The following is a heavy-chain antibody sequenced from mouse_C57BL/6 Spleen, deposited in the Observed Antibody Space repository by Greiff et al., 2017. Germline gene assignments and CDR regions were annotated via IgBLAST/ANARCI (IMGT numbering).Heavy chain of an antibody. V-gene: IGHV1-66*01. D-gene: IGHD2-3*01. Sequence: QVQLQQSGPELVKPGASVKISCKASGYSFTSYYIHWVKQRPGQGLEWIGWIYPGSGNTKYNEKFKGKATLTADPSSSTAYMQLSSLTSEDSAVYCCARGDGSSGWFAYWGPGTLVTVSA. J-gene: IGHJ3*01. CDR1: GYSFTSYY. CDR2: IYPGSGNT. CDR3: ARGDGSSGWFAY.